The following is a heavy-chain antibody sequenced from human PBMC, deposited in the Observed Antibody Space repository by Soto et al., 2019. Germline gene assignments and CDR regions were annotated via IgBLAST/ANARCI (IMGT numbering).Heavy chain of an antibody. Sequence: QVQLQESGPGLVKPSQTLSLTCTVSGGSISSGGYSWSWIRQHPGKGLEWIGYIYYSGSTYYNPSLKSRVTISVDTSKNQFSLKLSSVTAADTAVYYCARGGVATNYFDYWGQGTLVTVSS. D-gene: IGHD5-12*01. CDR2: IYYSGST. J-gene: IGHJ4*02. CDR1: GGSISSGGYS. CDR3: ARGGVATNYFDY. V-gene: IGHV4-31*03.